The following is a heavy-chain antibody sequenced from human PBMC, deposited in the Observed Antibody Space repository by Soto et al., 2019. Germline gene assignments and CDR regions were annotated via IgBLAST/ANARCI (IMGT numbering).Heavy chain of an antibody. V-gene: IGHV3-23*01. D-gene: IGHD2-2*03. J-gene: IGHJ3*02. CDR2: ISGSGGST. CDR1: GFTFSSYA. CDR3: AKHRESGYCSSTSCYVDVFDI. Sequence: GGSLRLSCAASGFTFSSYAMSWVRQAPGKGLEWVSAISGSGGSTYYADSVKGRFTISRDNSKNTLYLQMNSLRAEDTAVYYCAKHRESGYCSSTSCYVDVFDIWGQGTMVTVSS.